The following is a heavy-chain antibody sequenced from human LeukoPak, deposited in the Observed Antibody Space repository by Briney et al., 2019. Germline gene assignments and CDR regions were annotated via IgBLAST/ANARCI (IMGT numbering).Heavy chain of an antibody. J-gene: IGHJ4*02. D-gene: IGHD3-22*01. CDR3: ARAVDSSGYYALDY. CDR1: GGSFSGYY. Sequence: SETLSLTCAVYGGSFSGYYWSWIRQPPGKGLESIGEINHSGSTNYNPSLKSRVTISVDTSKNQFSLKLSSVTAADTAVYYCARAVDSSGYYALDYWGQRTPVTVSS. CDR2: INHSGST. V-gene: IGHV4-34*01.